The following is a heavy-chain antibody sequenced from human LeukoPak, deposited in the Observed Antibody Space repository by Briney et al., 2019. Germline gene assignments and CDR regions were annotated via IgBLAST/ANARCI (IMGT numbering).Heavy chain of an antibody. Sequence: SETLSPTCTVSGGSISSSDYYWGWIRQPPGKGLEWIGAISSSGSSYYNPSLKSRVTISVDSSKNQFSLKLSSVTAADTAVYYCARRTPNPVGAIDYWGQGTLVTVSS. D-gene: IGHD1-26*01. V-gene: IGHV4-39*01. CDR3: ARRTPNPVGAIDY. CDR1: GGSISSSDYY. J-gene: IGHJ4*02. CDR2: ISSSGSS.